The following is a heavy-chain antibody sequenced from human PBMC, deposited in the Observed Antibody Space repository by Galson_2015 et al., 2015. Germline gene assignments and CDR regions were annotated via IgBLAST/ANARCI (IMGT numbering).Heavy chain of an antibody. Sequence: SVKVSCKASGFTFTSSAVQWVRQARGQRLEWIGWIVVGSGNTNYAQKFQERVTITRDMSTNTAYMELSSLRSEDTAVYYCAADTTYDFWSGYSQEHYGMDVWGQGTTVTVSS. J-gene: IGHJ6*02. D-gene: IGHD3-3*01. CDR3: AADTTYDFWSGYSQEHYGMDV. CDR2: IVVGSGNT. CDR1: GFTFTSSA. V-gene: IGHV1-58*01.